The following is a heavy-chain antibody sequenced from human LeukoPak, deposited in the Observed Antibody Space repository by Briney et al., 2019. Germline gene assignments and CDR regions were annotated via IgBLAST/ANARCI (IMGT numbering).Heavy chain of an antibody. J-gene: IGHJ4*02. CDR1: GFIFSSYS. CDR2: IRGKANNYAT. CDR3: TRPSYSSGRDY. D-gene: IGHD6-19*01. V-gene: IGHV3-73*01. Sequence: GGSLRLSCAASGFIFSSYSMNWVRQAPGKGLEWVGRIRGKANNYATAYAASVKGRFTISRDDSKNTAYLQMNSLKTEDTAVYYCTRPSYSSGRDYWGQGTLVTVSS.